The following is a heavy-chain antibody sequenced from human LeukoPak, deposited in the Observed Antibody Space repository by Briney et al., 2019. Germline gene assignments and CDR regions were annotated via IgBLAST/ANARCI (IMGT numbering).Heavy chain of an antibody. CDR2: INHSGST. CDR3: ARTYSSGWYKSAFDI. CDR1: GGSFSGYY. J-gene: IGHJ3*02. D-gene: IGHD6-19*01. V-gene: IGHV4-34*01. Sequence: QPSETLSLTCAVYGGSFSGYYWSWIRQPPGKGLEWIGEINHSGSTNYNPSLKSRVTISVDTSKNQFSLKLSSVTAADTAVYYCARTYSSGWYKSAFDIWGQGTMVTVSS.